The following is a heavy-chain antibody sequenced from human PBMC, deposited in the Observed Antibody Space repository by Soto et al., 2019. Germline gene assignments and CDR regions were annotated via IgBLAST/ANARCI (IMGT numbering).Heavy chain of an antibody. CDR2: MNPNSGNT. V-gene: IGHV1-8*01. J-gene: IGHJ4*02. CDR1: GYTFTSYD. D-gene: IGHD2-21*01. Sequence: QVQLVQSGAEVKKPGASVKVSCKASGYTFTSYDINWVRQATGQGLEWMGWMNPNSGNTGYAQKFQDRVTMTSNTSINTAYMELSSLTSEDTAVYYCARSVIASAYWGQGTLVTVSS. CDR3: ARSVIASAY.